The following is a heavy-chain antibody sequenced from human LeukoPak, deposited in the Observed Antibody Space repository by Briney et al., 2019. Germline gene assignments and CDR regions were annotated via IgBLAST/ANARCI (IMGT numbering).Heavy chain of an antibody. J-gene: IGHJ4*02. D-gene: IGHD1-26*01. CDR3: AKDRRYSGSYSDY. Sequence: GGSLRLSCAASGFTFSSYAMGWVRQAPGKGLEWVSAISGSGGSTYYADSVKGRFTISRGNSKNTLYLQMNSLRAEDTAVYYCAKDRRYSGSYSDYWGQGTLVTVSS. V-gene: IGHV3-23*01. CDR1: GFTFSSYA. CDR2: ISGSGGST.